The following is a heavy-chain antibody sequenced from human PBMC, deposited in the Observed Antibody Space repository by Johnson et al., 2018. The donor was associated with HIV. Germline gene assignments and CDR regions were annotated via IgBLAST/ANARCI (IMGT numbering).Heavy chain of an antibody. V-gene: IGHV3-20*04. CDR3: VTLVVAPPFDI. CDR1: GFTFDDYG. CDR2: INWNGGST. J-gene: IGHJ3*02. D-gene: IGHD2-15*01. Sequence: VQLVESGGGVVRPGGSLRLSCAASGFTFDDYGMSWVRQAPGKGLEWVSGINWNGGSTGSADSVKGRFTISRDNSKNTLYLQMNSLRAEDTAVYYCVTLVVAPPFDIWGQGTMVTVSS.